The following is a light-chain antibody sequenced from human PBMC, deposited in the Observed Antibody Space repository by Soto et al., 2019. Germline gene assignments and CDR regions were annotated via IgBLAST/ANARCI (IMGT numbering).Light chain of an antibody. V-gene: IGKV1-5*01. CDR3: QQYNSYSPAT. CDR1: HSIRRW. J-gene: IGKJ1*01. Sequence: DIQMTQSPSMLSASVGDRVTIACRASHSIRRWLAWYQQKPGKAPKLLIFDASTLESGVPSRFSGRGSETEFTLTISSLQPDDFATYYCQQYNSYSPATFGQGTKVDIK. CDR2: DAS.